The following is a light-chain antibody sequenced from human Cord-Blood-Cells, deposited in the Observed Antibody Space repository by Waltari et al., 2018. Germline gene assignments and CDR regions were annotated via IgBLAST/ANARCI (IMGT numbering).Light chain of an antibody. CDR2: EVS. V-gene: IGLV2-8*01. Sequence: QSALTQPPSASGSPGQSVTISCTGTSSDVGGYNYVSWYQQHPGKAPKLMIYEVSKRPPGVPDRFSGSKSGNTASLTVSGLQAEDEADYCCSSYAGSNNLVFGGGTKLTVL. CDR1: SSDVGGYNY. CDR3: SSYAGSNNLV. J-gene: IGLJ2*01.